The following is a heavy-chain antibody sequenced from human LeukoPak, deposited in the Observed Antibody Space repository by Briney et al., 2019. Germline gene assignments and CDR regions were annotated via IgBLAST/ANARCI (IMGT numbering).Heavy chain of an antibody. Sequence: SQTLSLTCAVSGGSISSGGYSWSWIRQPPGKGLEWIGYIYHSGSTYYNPSLKSRVTISKDTSKNQFSLKLNSVTAADTAVYYCARGNWNYNWFDPWGQGTLVTVSS. CDR3: ARGNWNYNWFDP. CDR2: IYHSGST. V-gene: IGHV4-30-2*01. J-gene: IGHJ5*02. CDR1: GGSISSGGYS. D-gene: IGHD1-7*01.